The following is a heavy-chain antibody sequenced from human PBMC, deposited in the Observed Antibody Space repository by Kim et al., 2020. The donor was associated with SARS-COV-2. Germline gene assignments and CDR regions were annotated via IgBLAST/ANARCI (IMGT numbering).Heavy chain of an antibody. V-gene: IGHV3-23*01. D-gene: IGHD6-19*01. Sequence: GGSLRLSCAASGFTFSSYAMSWVRQAPGKGLEWVSAISGSGGSTYYADSVKGRFTISRDNSKNTLYLQMNSLRAEDTAVYYCAKVGGIAVAGTDEYFDYWGQGTLVTVSS. CDR3: AKVGGIAVAGTDEYFDY. J-gene: IGHJ4*02. CDR1: GFTFSSYA. CDR2: ISGSGGST.